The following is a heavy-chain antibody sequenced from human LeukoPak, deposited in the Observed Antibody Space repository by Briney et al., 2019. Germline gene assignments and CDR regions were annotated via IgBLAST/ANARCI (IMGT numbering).Heavy chain of an antibody. Sequence: TSETLSLTCTVSGGSISGGSYYWSWIRQPAGKGLEWIGRIYTSGSTNYNPSLKSRVTISVDTSKNQFSLKLSSVTAADTAVYYCARSYYDLPSFDYWGQGTLVTVSS. CDR3: ARSYYDLPSFDY. V-gene: IGHV4-61*02. CDR2: IYTSGST. J-gene: IGHJ4*02. D-gene: IGHD3-3*01. CDR1: GGSISGGSYY.